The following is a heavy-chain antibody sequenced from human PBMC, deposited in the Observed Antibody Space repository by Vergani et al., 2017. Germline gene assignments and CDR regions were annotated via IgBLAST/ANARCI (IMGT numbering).Heavy chain of an antibody. CDR1: GFTFTNFA. CDR3: VRDQVTMLRGSDALDI. CDR2: IRSKAYGQAT. Sequence: EVQLLESGGNLVQPGGSLRLSCAASGFTFTNFAMTWVRQAPGEGLEWVGGIRSKAYGQATIYAASVKGRFTISRDDSKSIAYLQMNNLQTEDTAMYYCVRDQVTMLRGSDALDIWGQGTMVTVSS. J-gene: IGHJ3*02. D-gene: IGHD3-10*01. V-gene: IGHV3-49*04.